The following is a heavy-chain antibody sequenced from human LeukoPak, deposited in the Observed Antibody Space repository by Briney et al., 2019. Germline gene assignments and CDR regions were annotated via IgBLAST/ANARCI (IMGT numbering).Heavy chain of an antibody. J-gene: IGHJ4*02. Sequence: GGSLRLSCAASGFTFSYYGMHWVRQAPGKGLEWVAFMRYDGSIKYYVDSVKGRFTISRDNSNNMLFLQMNSLTAEDTAVYFCAKDPTRDLLVRGSTSYFDYWGQGTLVTASS. CDR3: AKDPTRDLLVRGSTSYFDY. CDR1: GFTFSYYG. CDR2: MRYDGSIK. V-gene: IGHV3-30*02. D-gene: IGHD3-10*01.